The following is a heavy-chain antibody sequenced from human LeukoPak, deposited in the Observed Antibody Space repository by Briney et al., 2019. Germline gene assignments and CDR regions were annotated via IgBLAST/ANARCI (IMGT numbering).Heavy chain of an antibody. J-gene: IGHJ4*02. CDR3: ARGNYYYDSSGYRKPPDYFDY. CDR2: INHSGST. V-gene: IGHV4-34*01. D-gene: IGHD3-22*01. CDR1: GGSFSGYY. Sequence: SETLSLTCAVYGGSFSGYYWSWIRQPPGKGLEWIGEINHSGSTNYNPSLKSRVTISVDTSKNQFSLKLSSVTAADTAVYYCARGNYYYDSSGYRKPPDYFDYWGQGTLVTVSS.